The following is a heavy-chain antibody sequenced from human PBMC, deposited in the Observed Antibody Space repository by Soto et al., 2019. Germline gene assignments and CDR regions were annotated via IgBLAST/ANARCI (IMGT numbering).Heavy chain of an antibody. CDR3: ARESVLTVTPFERCVFFDL. J-gene: IGHJ2*01. CDR1: GYTFTSYY. Sequence: QVQLVQSGAEVKKPGASVKVSCKASGYTFTSYYMHWVRQAPGQGLEWMGIINPSGGSTSYAQKFQGRVTMTRDTSTSTVYMELSSLRSEDTAVYYCARESVLTVTPFERCVFFDLWGRGTLVTVSS. D-gene: IGHD4-17*01. CDR2: INPSGGST. V-gene: IGHV1-46*03.